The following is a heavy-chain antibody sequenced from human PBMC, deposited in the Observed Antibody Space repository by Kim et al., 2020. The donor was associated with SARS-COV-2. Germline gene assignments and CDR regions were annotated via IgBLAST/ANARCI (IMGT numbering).Heavy chain of an antibody. Sequence: GGSLRLSCAASGFTFSSYSMNWLRQAPGKGLEWVSYISSSSSTIYYADSVKGRFTISRDNAKNSLYLQMNSLRDEDTAVYYCARDKPLWFGELYVGYYYGMDVWGQGTTVTVSS. D-gene: IGHD3-10*01. V-gene: IGHV3-48*02. CDR1: GFTFSSYS. J-gene: IGHJ6*02. CDR3: ARDKPLWFGELYVGYYYGMDV. CDR2: ISSSSSTI.